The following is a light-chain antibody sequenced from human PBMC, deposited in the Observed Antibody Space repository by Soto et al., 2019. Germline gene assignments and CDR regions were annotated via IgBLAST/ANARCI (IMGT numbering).Light chain of an antibody. CDR1: NSDIGNYNL. V-gene: IGLV2-23*01. CDR2: DGS. CDR3: CSYARGNTWV. J-gene: IGLJ1*01. Sequence: QSALNQPASVSGSPGQSITISCTGTNSDIGNYNLVSWYQQHPGKAPKLMIFDGSKRPSGLSNRFSGSKSGNTASLTISGLQPEDEADYYCCSYARGNTWVFGTGTKLTVL.